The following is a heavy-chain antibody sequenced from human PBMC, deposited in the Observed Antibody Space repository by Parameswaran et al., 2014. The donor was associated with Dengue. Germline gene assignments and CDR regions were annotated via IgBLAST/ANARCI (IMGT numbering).Heavy chain of an antibody. Sequence: VRQMPGKGLEWMGIIYPGDSDTRYSPSFQGQVTISADKSISTAYLQWSSLKASDTAMYYCARRAEDWFDPWGQGTLVTVSS. J-gene: IGHJ5*02. CDR2: IYPGDSDT. V-gene: IGHV5-51*01. CDR3: ARRAEDWFDP.